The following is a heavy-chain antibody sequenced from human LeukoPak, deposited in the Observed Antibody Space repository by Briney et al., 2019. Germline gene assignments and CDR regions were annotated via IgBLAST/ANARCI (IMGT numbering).Heavy chain of an antibody. CDR1: GFSFSSYA. D-gene: IGHD3-22*01. CDR2: INWNGGST. J-gene: IGHJ4*02. CDR3: ARDATYYYDSSGYYPIDY. Sequence: GGSLRLSCAASGFSFSSYAMSWVRQAPGKGLEWVSGINWNGGSTGYADSVKGRFTISRDNAKNSLYLQMNSLRAEDTALYYCARDATYYYDSSGYYPIDYWGQGTLVTVSS. V-gene: IGHV3-20*04.